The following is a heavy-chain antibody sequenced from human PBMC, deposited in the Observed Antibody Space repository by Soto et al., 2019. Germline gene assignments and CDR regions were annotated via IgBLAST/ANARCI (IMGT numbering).Heavy chain of an antibody. Sequence: QVQLQESGPGLVKPSETLSLTCTVSGGSISSYYWSWIRQPPGKGLEWIGYIYYSGSTNYNPSRKRRVTIAVDTSKNRFSLKLSSVTAADAAGYYCARHHDSWGQGTLVNVSS. CDR1: GGSISSYY. V-gene: IGHV4-59*08. CDR2: IYYSGST. CDR3: ARHHDS. J-gene: IGHJ4*02.